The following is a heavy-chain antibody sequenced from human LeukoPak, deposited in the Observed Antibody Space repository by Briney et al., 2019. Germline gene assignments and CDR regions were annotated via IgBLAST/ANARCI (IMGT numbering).Heavy chain of an antibody. Sequence: VAAVKVSCKTSGYNFASYTMHLLRQAPGQSPEWMGSINGDNGNTKYSEKFQGRVTFTRDTSASSAYMELSRLRSEDMAVYYCARSSSGTYHYWGQGTLVTVSS. V-gene: IGHV1-3*01. CDR3: ARSSSGTYHY. J-gene: IGHJ4*02. CDR1: GYNFASYT. CDR2: INGDNGNT. D-gene: IGHD3-10*01.